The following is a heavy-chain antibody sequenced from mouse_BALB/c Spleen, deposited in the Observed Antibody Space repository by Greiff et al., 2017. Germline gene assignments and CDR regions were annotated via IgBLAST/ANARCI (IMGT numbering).Heavy chain of an antibody. Sequence: EVKVVESGGGLVQPKGSLKLSCAASGFTFNTYAMHWVCQAPGKGLEWVARIRSKSNNYATYYADSVKDRFTISRDDSQSMLYLQMNNLKTEDTAMYYCVREDYGRFAYWGQGTLVTVSA. J-gene: IGHJ3*01. D-gene: IGHD1-2*01. V-gene: IGHV10-3*03. CDR2: IRSKSNNYAT. CDR1: GFTFNTYA. CDR3: VREDYGRFAY.